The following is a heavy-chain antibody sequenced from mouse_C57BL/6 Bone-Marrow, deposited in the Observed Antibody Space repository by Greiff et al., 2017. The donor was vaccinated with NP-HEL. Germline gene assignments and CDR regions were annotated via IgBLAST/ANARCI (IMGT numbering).Heavy chain of an antibody. D-gene: IGHD4-1*01. CDR1: GFTFSDYG. J-gene: IGHJ1*03. Sequence: EVKLMESGGGLVQPGGSLKLSCAASGFTFSDYGMAWVRQAPGKGPEWVAFISNLAYSIYYADTVTGRFTIPRENAKNTLYLEMSSLRSEDTAMYYCTRLTGGYWYFDVWGTGTTVTVSS. V-gene: IGHV5-15*01. CDR2: ISNLAYSI. CDR3: TRLTGGYWYFDV.